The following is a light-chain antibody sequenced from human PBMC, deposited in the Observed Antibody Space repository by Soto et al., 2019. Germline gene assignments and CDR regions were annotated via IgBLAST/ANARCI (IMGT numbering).Light chain of an antibody. CDR2: GAS. CDR3: QQYGGSPRIT. Sequence: EIVLTQSPGTLSLSPGERATLSCRASERLSSVYLAWYQQRPGQPPRLLIYGASNRATGITDRFSGSGSGTEFTLIINRLEPEDVAIYYCQQYGGSPRITFGQGTRLEIK. J-gene: IGKJ5*01. CDR1: ERLSSVY. V-gene: IGKV3-20*01.